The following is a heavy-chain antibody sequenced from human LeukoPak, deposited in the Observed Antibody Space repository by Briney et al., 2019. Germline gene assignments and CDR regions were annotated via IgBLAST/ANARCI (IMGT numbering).Heavy chain of an antibody. CDR3: ARDYYYDTSGYYKMDY. Sequence: ASVKVSCKASGYTFTNYGISWVRQAPGQGLEWMGWIGAYNGNTNYAQNVQGRVTMTTDTSTSTAYMELRSLISDDTAVYYCARDYYYDTSGYYKMDYWGQGTLVTVSS. J-gene: IGHJ4*02. V-gene: IGHV1-18*01. CDR2: IGAYNGNT. D-gene: IGHD3-22*01. CDR1: GYTFTNYG.